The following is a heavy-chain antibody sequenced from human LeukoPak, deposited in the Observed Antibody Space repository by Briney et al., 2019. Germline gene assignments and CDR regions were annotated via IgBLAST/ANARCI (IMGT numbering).Heavy chain of an antibody. Sequence: SETLSLTCGVSGGSITSTNWWSWVRQPPGQGLEWIGEVSLSGLTNYNPSLNSRVIMALATSKNHLSLNLTSVTAADTAVYYCSRENGAFSPFGYWGQGTLVTVPS. J-gene: IGHJ4*02. CDR2: VSLSGLT. CDR3: SRENGAFSPFGY. V-gene: IGHV4-4*02. CDR1: GGSITSTNW. D-gene: IGHD2-8*01.